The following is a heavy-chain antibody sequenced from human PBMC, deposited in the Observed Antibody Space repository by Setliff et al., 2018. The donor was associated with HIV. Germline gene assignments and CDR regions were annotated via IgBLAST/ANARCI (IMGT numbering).Heavy chain of an antibody. J-gene: IGHJ3*02. CDR3: ARAGNYGAFDGFDI. CDR2: INFGGGT. D-gene: IGHD1-7*01. V-gene: IGHV4-34*01. CDR1: DGSRSGIH. Sequence: SETLSLTCAVFDGSRSGIHWSWIRQPPGKGLEWIAEINFGGGTNHNPSLKSRVTISVDTSKSHVSLMLRSVTATDTAVYYCARAGNYGAFDGFDIWGQGTMVTVSS.